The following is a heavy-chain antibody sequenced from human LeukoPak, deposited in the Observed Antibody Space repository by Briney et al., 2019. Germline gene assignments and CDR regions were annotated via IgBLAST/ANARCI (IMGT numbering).Heavy chain of an antibody. V-gene: IGHV4-4*07. CDR1: GGSISSYY. J-gene: IGHJ3*02. Sequence: SETLSLTCTVSGGSISSYYWSWIPQPAGKGLEWIGRIYTSGSTNYNPSLKSRVTMSVDTSKNQFSLKLSSVTAADTAVYYCARDKVVTTTFLCAFDIWGQGTMVTVSS. CDR3: ARDKVVTTTFLCAFDI. D-gene: IGHD2-21*02. CDR2: IYTSGST.